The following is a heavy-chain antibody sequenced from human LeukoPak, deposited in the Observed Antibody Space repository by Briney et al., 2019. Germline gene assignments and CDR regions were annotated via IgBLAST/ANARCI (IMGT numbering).Heavy chain of an antibody. Sequence: GESLKISCKGSGYSFTTYWIGWVRQMPGKGLAWMGIIYPGDSDTRYSPSFQGQVTISADKSTHSASLQWSSLKASDTAIYYCARRPQLRSELDYWGQGTLVTVSS. CDR2: IYPGDSDT. D-gene: IGHD1-7*01. J-gene: IGHJ4*02. CDR3: ARRPQLRSELDY. CDR1: GYSFTTYW. V-gene: IGHV5-51*01.